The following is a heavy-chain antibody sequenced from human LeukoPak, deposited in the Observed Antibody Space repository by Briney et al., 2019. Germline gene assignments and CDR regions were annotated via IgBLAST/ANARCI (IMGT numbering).Heavy chain of an antibody. D-gene: IGHD3-10*01. CDR1: GFTFNRHG. Sequence: GGSLRLSCAASGFTFNRHGMNWVRQAPGKGLEWVSGISPSGEITYYTDSVKGRFTISRDNSKNTVSLQMNTLRGEDTAVYYCAKDLRGIFDYWGQGTLVTVSS. J-gene: IGHJ4*02. CDR2: ISPSGEIT. V-gene: IGHV3-23*01. CDR3: AKDLRGIFDY.